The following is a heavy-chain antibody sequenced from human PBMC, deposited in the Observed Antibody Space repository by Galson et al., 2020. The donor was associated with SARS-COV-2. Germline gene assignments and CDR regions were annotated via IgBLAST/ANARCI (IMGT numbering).Heavy chain of an antibody. Sequence: SETLSLTCTVSGGSISSSSYYWGWIRQPPGKGLEWIGSIYYSGSTYYNPSLKSRVTISVDTSKNQFSLKLSSVTAADTAVYYCARDWSLLGGDDYFDYWGQGTLVTVSS. CDR1: GGSISSSSYY. V-gene: IGHV4-39*07. CDR2: IYYSGST. CDR3: ARDWSLLGGDDYFDY. J-gene: IGHJ4*02. D-gene: IGHD3-10*01.